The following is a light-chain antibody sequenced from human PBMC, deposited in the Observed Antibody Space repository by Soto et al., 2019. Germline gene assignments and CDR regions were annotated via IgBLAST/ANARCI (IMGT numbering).Light chain of an antibody. V-gene: IGKV1-5*01. Sequence: DIQMTQSPSPLSASVGDRVTITCRASQSISSWLAWYQQKPGKAPKLLIYDASSLDSGVPSRFSGSGSGTDFTLTISSLQPEDFAAYYCQHYNSYSEAFGQGTKVDIK. CDR1: QSISSW. CDR2: DAS. J-gene: IGKJ1*01. CDR3: QHYNSYSEA.